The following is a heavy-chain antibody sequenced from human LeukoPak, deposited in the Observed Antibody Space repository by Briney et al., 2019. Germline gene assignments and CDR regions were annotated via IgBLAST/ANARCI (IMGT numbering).Heavy chain of an antibody. CDR2: IKQDGSEK. CDR3: ARVGPIAAPRPAYFDY. Sequence: GGSLRLSCAASGFTFSSYWMSWVRQAPGKGLEWVANIKQDGSEKYYVDSVKGRFTISRDNAKNSLYLQMNSLRAEDTAVYYCARVGPIAAPRPAYFDYWGQGTLVTVSS. V-gene: IGHV3-7*01. J-gene: IGHJ4*02. CDR1: GFTFSSYW. D-gene: IGHD6-13*01.